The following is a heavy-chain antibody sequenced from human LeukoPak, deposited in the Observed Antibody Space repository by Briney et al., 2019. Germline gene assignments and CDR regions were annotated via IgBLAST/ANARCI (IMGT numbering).Heavy chain of an antibody. D-gene: IGHD6-19*01. CDR1: GGSISSYY. J-gene: IGHJ3*02. V-gene: IGHV4-59*08. CDR3: AGKGAYSSGWFLSDDAFDI. CDR2: IYYSGST. Sequence: SETLSLTCTVSGGSISSYYWSWIRQPPGKGLEWIGYIYYSGSTNYNPSLKSRVTISVDTSKNQFSLKLSSVTAADTAVYYCAGKGAYSSGWFLSDDAFDIWGQGTMVTVSS.